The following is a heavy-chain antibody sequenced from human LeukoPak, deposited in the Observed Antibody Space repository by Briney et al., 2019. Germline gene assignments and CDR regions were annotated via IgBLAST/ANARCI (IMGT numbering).Heavy chain of an antibody. Sequence: GRSLRLSCAASGFTFSSYAMHWVRQAPGKGLEWVAVISYVGSNKYYADSVKGRFTISRDNSKNTLYLQMNSLRAEDTAVYYCARDFADTASSTTFDYWGQGTLVTVSS. CDR1: GFTFSSYA. J-gene: IGHJ4*02. CDR3: ARDFADTASSTTFDY. V-gene: IGHV3-30*04. D-gene: IGHD5-18*01. CDR2: ISYVGSNK.